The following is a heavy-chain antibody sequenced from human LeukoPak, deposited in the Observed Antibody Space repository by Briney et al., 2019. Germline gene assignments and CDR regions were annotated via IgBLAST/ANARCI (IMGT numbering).Heavy chain of an antibody. CDR2: ISSSSSTI. J-gene: IGHJ4*02. V-gene: IGHV3-48*04. D-gene: IGHD3-22*01. CDR3: ARDIYYDSSGYYGSVY. Sequence: GGSLRLSCVASGITYSSYSMNWVRQAPGKGLEWVSYISSSSSTIYYADSVKGRFTISRDNAKNSLYLQMNSLRAEDTAVYYCARDIYYDSSGYYGSVYWGQGTLVTVSS. CDR1: GITYSSYS.